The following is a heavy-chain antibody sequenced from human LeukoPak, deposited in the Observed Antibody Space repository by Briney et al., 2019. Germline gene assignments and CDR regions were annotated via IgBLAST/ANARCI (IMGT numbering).Heavy chain of an antibody. CDR3: ARVPYYDSSGPYYFDY. CDR1: GFTFSSYS. D-gene: IGHD3-22*01. V-gene: IGHV3-48*01. CDR2: ISSSSSTI. J-gene: IGHJ4*02. Sequence: GGSLRLSCAASGFTFSSYSMNWVRQAPGKGLEWVSYISSSSSTIYYAASVKGRFTISRDNAKNTLYLQMNSLRAEDTAVYYCARVPYYDSSGPYYFDYWGQGTLVTVSS.